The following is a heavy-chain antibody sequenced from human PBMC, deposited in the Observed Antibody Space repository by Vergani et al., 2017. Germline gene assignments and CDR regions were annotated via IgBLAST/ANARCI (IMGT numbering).Heavy chain of an antibody. Sequence: QVQLVASGGGLVRPGGSLRPSCAASGFIFSDYYMTWIRQTPGKGLEWLAHISDGGETKMYAESLKGRFTVSRDNTKNLLILQIKILKVDDTATYYCGRKQAPASLMDKPIDIWGQGTLVTVSS. J-gene: IGHJ5*02. D-gene: IGHD1/OR15-1a*01. CDR1: GFIFSDYY. CDR2: ISDGGETK. V-gene: IGHV3-11*01. CDR3: GRKQAPASLMDKPIDI.